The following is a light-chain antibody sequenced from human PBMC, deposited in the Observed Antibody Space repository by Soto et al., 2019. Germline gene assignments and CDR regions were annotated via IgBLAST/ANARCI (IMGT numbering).Light chain of an antibody. CDR1: SSDVGDYNY. CDR2: AVS. J-gene: IGLJ1*01. CDR3: SYMRNSLYV. Sequence: QSVLTQPASVSGSPGQSITISCTGTSSDVGDYNYVSWYQQHPGKAPKLMISAVSNRPSGVSDRFSGSKSGNTASLTISGLQAEDEADYYCSYMRNSLYVFGTGDQGHRP. V-gene: IGLV2-14*01.